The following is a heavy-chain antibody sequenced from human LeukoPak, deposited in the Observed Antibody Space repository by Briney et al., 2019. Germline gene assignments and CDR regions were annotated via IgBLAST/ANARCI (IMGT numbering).Heavy chain of an antibody. J-gene: IGHJ5*02. V-gene: IGHV3-23*01. CDR1: GFTFRSYA. CDR2: TSGSGRST. D-gene: IGHD3-10*01. Sequence: GGSLRLSCAASGFTFRSYAMSWVRQAPGKGLEWVSGTSGSGRSTNYAAPVKGRFITSRDNSKNMLYLQMNSLRAEDTAVYYCVKXXFXXXXDLTWFDPWGQGTLVTVSS. CDR3: VKXXFXXXXDLTWFDP.